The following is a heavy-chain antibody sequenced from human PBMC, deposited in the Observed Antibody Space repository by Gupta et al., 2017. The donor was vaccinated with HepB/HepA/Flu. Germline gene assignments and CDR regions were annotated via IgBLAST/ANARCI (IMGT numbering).Heavy chain of an antibody. V-gene: IGHV3-30-3*01. Sequence: QVQLVESGGGVVQPGRSLRLSCAASGFTFSSYAMHWVRQAPGKGLEWVAVISYDGSNKYYADSVKGRFTISRVNSKNTLYLQMNSLRAEDTAVYYCAVTNTVVTSFDYWGQGTLVTVSS. J-gene: IGHJ4*02. CDR2: ISYDGSNK. CDR1: GFTFSSYA. D-gene: IGHD4-23*01. CDR3: AVTNTVVTSFDY.